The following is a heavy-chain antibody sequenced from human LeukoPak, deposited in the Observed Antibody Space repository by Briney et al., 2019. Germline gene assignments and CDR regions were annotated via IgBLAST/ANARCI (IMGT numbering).Heavy chain of an antibody. CDR3: AFPFGELPLRY. Sequence: PSGTLSLTCAVSGVSISSSNWWNWVRQPPGKGLEWIGEIYQSGSTKYNPSLKSRVTISVDESRNQFSLKLTSVTAADTAVYYCAFPFGELPLRYWGQGTLVTVSS. J-gene: IGHJ4*02. CDR2: IYQSGST. D-gene: IGHD3-10*01. V-gene: IGHV4-4*02. CDR1: GVSISSSNW.